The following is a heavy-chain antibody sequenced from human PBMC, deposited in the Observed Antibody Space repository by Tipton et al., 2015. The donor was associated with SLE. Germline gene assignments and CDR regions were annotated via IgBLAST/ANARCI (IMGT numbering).Heavy chain of an antibody. J-gene: IGHJ4*02. CDR1: GGSFSGYY. Sequence: GLVKPSGTLSLTCAVYGGSFSGYYWSWIRQPPGKGLEWIGEINHSGSTNYNPSLKSRVTISVDTSKNQFSLKLSSVTAADTAVYYCARHNGVNLFDYWGQGTLVTVSS. CDR2: INHSGST. V-gene: IGHV4-34*01. CDR3: ARHNGVNLFDY. D-gene: IGHD2-8*01.